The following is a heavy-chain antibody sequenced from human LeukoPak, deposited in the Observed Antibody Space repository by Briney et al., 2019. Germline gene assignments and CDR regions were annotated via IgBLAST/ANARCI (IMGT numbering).Heavy chain of an antibody. J-gene: IGHJ6*03. CDR1: GFIFSNYG. CDR2: IRYDGSGK. Sequence: GRSLRLSCAASGFIFSNYGMHWVRQAPGKGLEWVAFIRYDGSGKYYADSVKGRFTISRDNSKSTLYLQMNSMRAEDTAVYYCAKGSKAVVFTRDHYMDVWGKGTTATFPS. CDR3: AKGSKAVVFTRDHYMDV. D-gene: IGHD3-22*01. V-gene: IGHV3-30*02.